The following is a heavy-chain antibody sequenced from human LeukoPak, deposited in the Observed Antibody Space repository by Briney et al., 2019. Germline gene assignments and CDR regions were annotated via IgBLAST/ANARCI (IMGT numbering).Heavy chain of an antibody. V-gene: IGHV1-18*04. Sequence: ASVKISCKASGYTLTTFGISWVRQAPGQGLEWMGGISAYNGNPNYAQKLRGRVTMTTDTSTSTAYMELRSLRSDDTAVYYCARDRHSSGWENFDYWGQGTLLTVSS. CDR1: GYTLTTFG. J-gene: IGHJ4*02. D-gene: IGHD6-19*01. CDR2: ISAYNGNP. CDR3: ARDRHSSGWENFDY.